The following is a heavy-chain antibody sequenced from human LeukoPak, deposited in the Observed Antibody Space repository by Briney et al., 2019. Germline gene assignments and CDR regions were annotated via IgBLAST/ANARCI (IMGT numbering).Heavy chain of an antibody. CDR1: GGSISSYY. Sequence: SETLSLTCTVSGGSISSYYWSWIRQPPGKGLEWVGYIYYSGSTNYNPSLKSRVTISVDTSKNQFSLKLSSVTAADTAVYYCARVIDYYGSGSYTSYYFDYWGQGTLVTVSS. CDR2: IYYSGST. V-gene: IGHV4-59*01. D-gene: IGHD3-10*01. J-gene: IGHJ4*02. CDR3: ARVIDYYGSGSYTSYYFDY.